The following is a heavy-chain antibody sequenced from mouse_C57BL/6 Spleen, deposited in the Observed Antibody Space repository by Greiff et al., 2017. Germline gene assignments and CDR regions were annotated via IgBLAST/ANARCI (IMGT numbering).Heavy chain of an antibody. D-gene: IGHD1-1*01. V-gene: IGHV2-9-1*01. CDR1: GFSLTSYA. CDR2: IWTGGGT. J-gene: IGHJ1*03. CDR3: ARNWIITTGRCFDV. Sequence: VKLMESGPGLVAPSQSLSITCTVSGFSLTSYAISWVRQPPGKGLEWLGVIWTGGGTNYNSALKSRLSISKDNSKSQVFLKMNSLQTDDTARYYCARNWIITTGRCFDVWGTGTTVTASS.